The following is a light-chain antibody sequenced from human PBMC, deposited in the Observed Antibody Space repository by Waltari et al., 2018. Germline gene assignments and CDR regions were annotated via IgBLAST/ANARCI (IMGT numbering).Light chain of an antibody. Sequence: IQMTQSPSSLSASVGDRVTITCRASQGISNYLAWYQQKPGKVPKFLLYAAAALESWVPSRFSGSGSGTHFTLTISSLQPEDAATYYCQNYNSALRTFGQGTKVEIK. CDR3: QNYNSALRT. CDR2: AAA. J-gene: IGKJ1*01. V-gene: IGKV1-27*01. CDR1: QGISNY.